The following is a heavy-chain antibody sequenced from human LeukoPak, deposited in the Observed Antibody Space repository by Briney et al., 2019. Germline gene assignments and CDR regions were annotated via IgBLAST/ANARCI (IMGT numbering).Heavy chain of an antibody. D-gene: IGHD6-6*01. J-gene: IGHJ4*02. CDR1: GFTFSDYY. Sequence: PGGSLRLSCAASGFTFSDYYMSWIRQPPGKGLEWIGEINHSGSTNYNPSLKSRVTISVDTSKNQFSLKLSSVTAADTAVYYCARRVYSSSSGLRYYFDYWGQGALVTVSS. V-gene: IGHV4-34*01. CDR3: ARRVYSSSSGLRYYFDY. CDR2: INHSGST.